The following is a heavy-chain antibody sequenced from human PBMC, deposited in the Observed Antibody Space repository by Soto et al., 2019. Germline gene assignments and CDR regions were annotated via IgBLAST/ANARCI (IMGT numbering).Heavy chain of an antibody. Sequence: QVQLQESGPGLVKPSGTLSLTCAVSSGSISRRNWWSWVRQPPGTGLGWSGGLSPSGSTTSNPSLKRRVTISVDKAKNQSALKLSSVTAADTAVYYCARSKDCSVGSCFHNWFDPWGQGTLVSVSS. J-gene: IGHJ5*02. CDR1: SGSISRRNW. CDR3: ARSKDCSVGSCFHNWFDP. V-gene: IGHV4-4*02. D-gene: IGHD2-15*01. CDR2: LSPSGST.